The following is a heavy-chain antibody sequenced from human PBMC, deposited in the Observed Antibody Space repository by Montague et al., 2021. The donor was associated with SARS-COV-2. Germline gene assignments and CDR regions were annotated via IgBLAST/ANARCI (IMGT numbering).Heavy chain of an antibody. J-gene: IGHJ3*02. CDR1: GFTFSNYD. Sequence: SVRLSCAASGFTFSNYDMNWVRQAPGKGPEWISYISTSAYTTSYAGSVKGRFTISRDNGKNSLYLQMNSLRVEDTAVYYCTRDYRSIVGDGLDIWGQGTKVTVSS. CDR2: ISTSAYTT. D-gene: IGHD3-16*02. V-gene: IGHV3-48*03. CDR3: TRDYRSIVGDGLDI.